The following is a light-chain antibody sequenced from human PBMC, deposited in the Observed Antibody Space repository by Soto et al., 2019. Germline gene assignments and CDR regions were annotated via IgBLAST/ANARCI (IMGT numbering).Light chain of an antibody. CDR3: QQYDNLPYT. CDR2: DAS. CDR1: QDIRKF. Sequence: DIEMTQSRSSLSASVGDRVTITCQATQDIRKFLNWFQQRPGAAPKLLIYDASNLETGVPSRFAAGGSGTHFTFTITSLQPEDTGTYFCQQYDNLPYTFAQGTKVEI. J-gene: IGKJ2*01. V-gene: IGKV1-33*01.